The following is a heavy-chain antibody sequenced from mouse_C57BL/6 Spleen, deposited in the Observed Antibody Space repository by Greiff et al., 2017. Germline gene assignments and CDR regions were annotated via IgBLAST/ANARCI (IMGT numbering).Heavy chain of an antibody. J-gene: IGHJ4*01. Sequence: EVQLQQSGPELVKPGASVKISCKASGYSFTDYNMNWVKQSNGKSLEWIGVINPNYGTTSYNQKFKGKATLTVDQSSSTAYMQLNSLTSEDAAVYYCARRDGSSYFYAMDYWGQGTSVTVSS. V-gene: IGHV1-39*01. CDR2: INPNYGTT. D-gene: IGHD1-1*01. CDR1: GYSFTDYN. CDR3: ARRDGSSYFYAMDY.